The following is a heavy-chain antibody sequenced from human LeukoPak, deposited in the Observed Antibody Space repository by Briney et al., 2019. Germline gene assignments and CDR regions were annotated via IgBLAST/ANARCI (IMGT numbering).Heavy chain of an antibody. J-gene: IGHJ4*02. CDR1: GGSFSGYY. V-gene: IGHV4-34*01. Sequence: SETLSLTCAVYGGSFSGYYWSWIRQPPGKGLEWIGEINHSGSTNYNPSLKSRVTISVDTSKNQFSLQLNSVTPEDTAVYYCAREGLYDYVWGSYRQSQAEYYFDYWGQGTLVTVSS. D-gene: IGHD3-16*02. CDR2: INHSGST. CDR3: AREGLYDYVWGSYRQSQAEYYFDY.